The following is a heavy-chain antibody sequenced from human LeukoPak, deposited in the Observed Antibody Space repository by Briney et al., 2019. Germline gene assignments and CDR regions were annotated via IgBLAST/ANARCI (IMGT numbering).Heavy chain of an antibody. Sequence: GGSLRLSCAASGFTFSDSYMTWIRQAPGKGLELLSYISGSASDVNYIDSVRGRFTISRDNAKNSLYLQMNSLRGEDTAVYYCVRYYTRHSWYFDLWGRGTLVTVSS. V-gene: IGHV3-11*01. CDR3: VRYYTRHSWYFDL. D-gene: IGHD3-10*01. CDR1: GFTFSDSY. CDR2: ISGSASDV. J-gene: IGHJ2*01.